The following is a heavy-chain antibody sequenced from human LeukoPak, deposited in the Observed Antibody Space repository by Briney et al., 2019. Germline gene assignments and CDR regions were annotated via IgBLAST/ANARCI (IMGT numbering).Heavy chain of an antibody. J-gene: IGHJ4*02. CDR2: ISAYNGNT. CDR1: GGTFSSYG. Sequence: ASVKVSCKASGGTFSSYGISWVRQAPGQGLEWMGWISAYNGNTNYAQKLQGRVTMTTDTSTSTAYMELRSLRSDDTAVYYCARGPEYSSSWYGDYWGQGTLVTVSS. D-gene: IGHD6-13*01. V-gene: IGHV1-18*01. CDR3: ARGPEYSSSWYGDY.